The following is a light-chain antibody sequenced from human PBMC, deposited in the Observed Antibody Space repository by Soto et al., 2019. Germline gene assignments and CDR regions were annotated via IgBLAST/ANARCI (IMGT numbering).Light chain of an antibody. CDR2: EVS. CDR3: SSYAGSNKL. V-gene: IGLV2-8*01. Sequence: QSALTQPPSASGSPGQSVTISCTGTSSDVGGYNYVSWYQQHPGKAPTLMIYEVSKRPSGVPDRFSGSKSGNTASLTVSGLQAEDEADYYCSSYAGSNKLFVGGTKRTVL. CDR1: SSDVGGYNY. J-gene: IGLJ2*01.